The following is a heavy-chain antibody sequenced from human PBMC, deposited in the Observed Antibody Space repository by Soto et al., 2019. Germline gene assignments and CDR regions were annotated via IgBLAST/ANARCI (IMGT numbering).Heavy chain of an antibody. D-gene: IGHD1-26*01. CDR3: AKEGATLDY. CDR2: ISWNSGSI. Sequence: HPGGSLRLSCAASGFTFDDYAMHWVRQAPGKGLEWVSGISWNSGSIGYADSVKGRFTISRDNAKNSLYLQMNSLRAEDTALYYCAKEGATLDYWGQGTLVTVSS. J-gene: IGHJ4*02. CDR1: GFTFDDYA. V-gene: IGHV3-9*01.